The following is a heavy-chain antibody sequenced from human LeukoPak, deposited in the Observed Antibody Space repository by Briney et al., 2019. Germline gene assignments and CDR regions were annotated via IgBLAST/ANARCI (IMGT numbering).Heavy chain of an antibody. CDR1: GGSISSYY. J-gene: IGHJ4*02. CDR2: IYYSGST. D-gene: IGHD3-10*01. V-gene: IGHV4-59*01. Sequence: SETLSLTCTVSGGSISSYYWSWIRHPPGKGLEWIGYIYYSGSTNYNPSLKSRVTISVDTSKNQFSLKLSSVTAADTAVYYCASLARYYYGSGWPSIDYWGQGTLVTVSS. CDR3: ASLARYYYGSGWPSIDY.